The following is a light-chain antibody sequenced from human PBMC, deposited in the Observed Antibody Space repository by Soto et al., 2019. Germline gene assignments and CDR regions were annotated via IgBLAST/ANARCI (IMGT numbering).Light chain of an antibody. CDR1: QSVSSN. J-gene: IGKJ1*01. CDR3: QQYNNWPVT. V-gene: IGKV3-15*01. Sequence: EKMMKQSPAPLSLSPGGKATPPRRASQSVSSNLAWYQQKPGQAPRLLIYGASTRATGIPARFSGSGSGTEFTLAISSLQSEDFAVYYCQQYNNWPVTFGQGTKVDIK. CDR2: GAS.